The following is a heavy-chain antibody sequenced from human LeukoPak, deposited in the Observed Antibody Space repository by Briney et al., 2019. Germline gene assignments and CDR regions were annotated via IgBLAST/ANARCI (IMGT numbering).Heavy chain of an antibody. CDR2: INAGNGNT. V-gene: IGHV1-3*01. CDR3: ARAGDIVVVSSWFDP. Sequence: ASVKVSCKASGGTFSSYAISWVRQAPGQGLEWMGWINAGNGNTKYSQKFQGRVTITRDTSASTAYMELSSLRSEDTAVYYCARAGDIVVVSSWFDPWGQGTLVTVSS. CDR1: GGTFSSYA. J-gene: IGHJ5*02. D-gene: IGHD2-2*01.